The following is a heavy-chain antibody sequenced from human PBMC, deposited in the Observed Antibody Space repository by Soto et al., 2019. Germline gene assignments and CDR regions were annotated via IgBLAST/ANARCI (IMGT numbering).Heavy chain of an antibody. V-gene: IGHV1-69*13. D-gene: IGHD1-7*01. CDR1: EGTFSSYA. J-gene: IGHJ3*02. CDR3: ARDGLTGTITRSIHAFDI. Sequence: SVKVSCKASEGTFSSYAISWVRQAPGQGLEWMGGIIPIFSTANYAQKFQGRVTITADESTSTAYMELSSLRSEDTAVYYCARDGLTGTITRSIHAFDIWGQGTMVTFSS. CDR2: IIPIFSTA.